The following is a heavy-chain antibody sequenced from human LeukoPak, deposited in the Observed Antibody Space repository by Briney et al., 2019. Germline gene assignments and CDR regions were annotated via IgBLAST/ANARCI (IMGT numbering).Heavy chain of an antibody. J-gene: IGHJ4*02. CDR1: GYTFTGYY. CDR2: INPNSGGT. D-gene: IGHD3-22*01. Sequence: ASVKVSCKASGYTFTGYYMHWVRQAPGQGLEWMGRINPNSGGTNYAQKFQGRVTMTRDTSISTAYMELSRLRSDDTAVYYCARRFNYYDSSGYYQGFYFDYWGLGTLVTVSS. CDR3: ARRFNYYDSSGYYQGFYFDY. V-gene: IGHV1-2*06.